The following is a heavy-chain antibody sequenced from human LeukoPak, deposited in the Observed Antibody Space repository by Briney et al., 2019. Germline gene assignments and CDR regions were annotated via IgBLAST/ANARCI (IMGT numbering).Heavy chain of an antibody. V-gene: IGHV3-7*01. CDR2: IKQDGSEK. D-gene: IGHD6-19*01. J-gene: IGHJ4*02. Sequence: GGSLRLSCAASGLTFSSYWMSWVRQAPGKGLEWVANIKQDGSEKYYVDSVKGRLTISRDNAKNSLHLQMNSLRAEDTAVYYCASLYSSGWYYWGQGTLVTVSS. CDR1: GLTFSSYW. CDR3: ASLYSSGWYY.